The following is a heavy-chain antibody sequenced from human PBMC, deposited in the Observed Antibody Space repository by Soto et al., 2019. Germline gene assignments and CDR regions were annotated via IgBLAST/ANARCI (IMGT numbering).Heavy chain of an antibody. CDR2: IKQDGSSK. J-gene: IGHJ4*02. CDR3: ARLRFILLEREFDF. CDR1: GFTFTSYW. Sequence: EVQLVESGGGLVQPGGSLRLSCAASGFTFTSYWMSWVRQAPGKGLEWVANIKQDGSSKYYGDSVKGRFTVSRDNAKSSIYLQMDRLREDDTAVYRCARLRFILLEREFDFWCQGILVTVSS. D-gene: IGHD3-3*01. V-gene: IGHV3-7*05.